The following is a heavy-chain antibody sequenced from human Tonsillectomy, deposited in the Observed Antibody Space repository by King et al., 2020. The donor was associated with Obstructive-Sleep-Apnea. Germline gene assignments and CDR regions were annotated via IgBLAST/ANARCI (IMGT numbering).Heavy chain of an antibody. CDR3: AREGIFGKWFYP. D-gene: IGHD3-10*01. Sequence: EVQLVESGGGLVQPGGSLRLSCAASGFTFSSYSMNWVRQAPGKGLEWVSYISSSSSIIYYADSVKGRFTISRDNAKNSLYLQMNSLRAEDTAVYYCAREGIFGKWFYPWGQGTLVTVSS. J-gene: IGHJ5*02. CDR1: GFTFSSYS. CDR2: ISSSSSII. V-gene: IGHV3-48*04.